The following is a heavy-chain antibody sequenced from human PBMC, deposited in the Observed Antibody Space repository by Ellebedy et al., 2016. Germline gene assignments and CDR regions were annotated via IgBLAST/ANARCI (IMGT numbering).Heavy chain of an antibody. Sequence: SETLSLXXTVSGGSISSYYWSWIRQPPGKGLEWIGYIYYSGSTNYNPSLKSRVTISVDTSKNQFSLKLSSVTAADTAVYYCAREGVVVPAATNTWGQGTLVTVSS. V-gene: IGHV4-59*01. D-gene: IGHD2-2*01. CDR2: IYYSGST. CDR1: GGSISSYY. CDR3: AREGVVVPAATNT. J-gene: IGHJ5*02.